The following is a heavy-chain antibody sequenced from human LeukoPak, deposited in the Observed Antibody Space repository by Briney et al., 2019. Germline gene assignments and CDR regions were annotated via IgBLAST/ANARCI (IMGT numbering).Heavy chain of an antibody. Sequence: AGGSLRLSCAASGFTFSSYAMHWVRQAPGKGLEWVAVISYDGSNKYYADSVKGRFTISRDNSKNTLYLQMNSLRAEDTAVYYCARDLGNTYYYDSSGTVGAFDIWGQGTMVTVSS. CDR2: ISYDGSNK. CDR1: GFTFSSYA. D-gene: IGHD3-22*01. J-gene: IGHJ3*02. CDR3: ARDLGNTYYYDSSGTVGAFDI. V-gene: IGHV3-30-3*01.